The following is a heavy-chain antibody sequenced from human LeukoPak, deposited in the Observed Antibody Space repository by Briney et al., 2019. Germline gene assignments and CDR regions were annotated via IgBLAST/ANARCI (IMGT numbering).Heavy chain of an antibody. CDR1: GGSISSGSYY. CDR2: IYTSGST. V-gene: IGHV4-61*02. Sequence: PSQTLSLTCTVSGGSISSGSYYWSWIRQPAGKGLEWIGRIYTSGSTNYNPSLKSRVTISVDTSKNHFSLNLSAVTAADTAVYYCARDTVAVAGILVPDYWGQGTLVTVSS. CDR3: ARDTVAVAGILVPDY. J-gene: IGHJ4*02. D-gene: IGHD6-19*01.